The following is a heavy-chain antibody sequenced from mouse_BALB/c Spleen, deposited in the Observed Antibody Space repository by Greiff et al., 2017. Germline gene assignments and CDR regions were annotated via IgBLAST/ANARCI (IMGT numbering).Heavy chain of an antibody. V-gene: IGHV5-6-3*01. CDR2: INSNGGST. CDR3: ARGKAMDY. J-gene: IGHJ4*01. Sequence: EVMLVESGGGLVQPGGSLKLSCAASGFTFSSYGMSWVRQTPDKRLELVATINSNGGSTYYPDSVKGRFTISRDNAKNTLYLQMSSLKSEDTARYYCARGKAMDYWGQGTSVTVSA. CDR1: GFTFSSYG.